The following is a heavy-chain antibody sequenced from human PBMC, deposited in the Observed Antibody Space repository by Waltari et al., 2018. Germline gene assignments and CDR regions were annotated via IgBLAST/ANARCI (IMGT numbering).Heavy chain of an antibody. CDR2: VDPENGEK. CDR3: ARDMRGGSYEEGYNWFDP. J-gene: IGHJ5*02. D-gene: IGHD1-26*01. Sequence: EVQLVQSGAEVKKPGATVKISCKASGYTFTDYSMHWVQPAPGKGLEWMGRVDPENGEKIYAEKFTSKVTITADKSTSTAYMELSSLRSEDTAVYYCARDMRGGSYEEGYNWFDPWGQGTLVTVSS. CDR1: GYTFTDYS. V-gene: IGHV1-69-2*01.